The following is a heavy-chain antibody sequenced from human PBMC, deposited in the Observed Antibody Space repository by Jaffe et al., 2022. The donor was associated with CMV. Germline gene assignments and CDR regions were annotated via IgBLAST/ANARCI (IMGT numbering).Heavy chain of an antibody. CDR2: IKSKTDGGTT. D-gene: IGHD3-22*01. V-gene: IGHV3-15*01. CDR3: TTDPLSRAYYDSSGYYYRYYFDY. Sequence: EVQLVESGGGLVKPGGSLRLSCAASGFTFSNAWMSWVRQAPGKGLEWVGRIKSKTDGGTTDYAAPVKGRFTISRDDSKNTLYLQMNSLKTEDTAVYYCTTDPLSRAYYDSSGYYYRYYFDYWGQGTLVTVSS. CDR1: GFTFSNAW. J-gene: IGHJ4*02.